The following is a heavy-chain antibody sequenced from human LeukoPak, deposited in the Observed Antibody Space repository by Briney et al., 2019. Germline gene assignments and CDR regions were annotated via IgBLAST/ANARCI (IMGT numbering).Heavy chain of an antibody. CDR3: AKIPGYYYGSVDGRNAFDI. V-gene: IGHV3-30*18. CDR2: ISYDGSNK. D-gene: IGHD3-10*01. Sequence: XAXSGFTFSSYGXXWVRXXPGKXXXXXXVISYDGSNKYYADSVKGRFTISRDNSKNTLYLQMNSLRAEDTAVYYCAKIPGYYYGSVDGRNAFDIWGQGTMVTVSS. J-gene: IGHJ3*02. CDR1: GFTFSSYG.